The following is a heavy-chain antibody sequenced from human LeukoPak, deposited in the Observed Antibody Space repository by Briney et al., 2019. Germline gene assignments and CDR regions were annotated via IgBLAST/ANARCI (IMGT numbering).Heavy chain of an antibody. CDR2: IYYSGST. CDR1: GGSISSGGYY. J-gene: IGHJ3*02. D-gene: IGHD3-22*01. V-gene: IGHV4-31*03. CDR3: ARDPEYYYDSSGYYNDAFDI. Sequence: SETLSLTCTVCGGSISSGGYYWSWIRQHPGKGLEWIGYIYYSGSTYYNPSLKSRVTISVDTSKNQFSLKLSSVTAADTAVYYCARDPEYYYDSSGYYNDAFDIWGQGTMVTVSS.